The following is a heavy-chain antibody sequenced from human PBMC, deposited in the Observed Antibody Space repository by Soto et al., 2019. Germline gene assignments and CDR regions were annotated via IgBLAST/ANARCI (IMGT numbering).Heavy chain of an antibody. D-gene: IGHD2-8*01. J-gene: IGHJ3*02. CDR2: IIPMFGTA. CDR1: GDTFNSHA. V-gene: IGHV1-69*06. Sequence: QVQLVQSGAEVKKPGSSVKVSCKVSGDTFNSHAITWVRQAPGQGLEWMGRIIPMFGTANYAQKFQGRVTITADTSTSTAYMELRSLRSEDTAVYYCARSKGVGLVVDAFDIWGHGTMVTVSS. CDR3: ARSKGVGLVVDAFDI.